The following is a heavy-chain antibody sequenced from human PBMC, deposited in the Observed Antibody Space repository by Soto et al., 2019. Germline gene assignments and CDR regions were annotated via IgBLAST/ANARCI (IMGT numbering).Heavy chain of an antibody. V-gene: IGHV3-30-3*01. Sequence: QVQLVESGGGVVQPGRSLRLSCAASGFTFSSYAMHWVRQAPGKGLAWVAVISYDGSNKYYADSVKGRFTISRDNSKNTLYLQMNSRRAEDTAVYYCARAGSYGLGYWGQGTLVTVSS. CDR1: GFTFSSYA. CDR3: ARAGSYGLGY. CDR2: ISYDGSNK. J-gene: IGHJ4*02. D-gene: IGHD5-18*01.